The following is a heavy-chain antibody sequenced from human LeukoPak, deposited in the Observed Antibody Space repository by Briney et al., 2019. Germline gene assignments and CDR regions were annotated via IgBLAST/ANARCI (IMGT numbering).Heavy chain of an antibody. D-gene: IGHD2-15*01. V-gene: IGHV4-34*01. J-gene: IGHJ2*01. CDR3: ARGGRAYDL. CDR1: GFTFSSYS. CDR2: INHSGST. Sequence: GSLRLSCAASGFTFSSYSMNWVRQPPGKGLEWIGEINHSGSTNYNPSLKSRVTISVDTSKNQFSLKLSSVTAADTAVYYCARGGRAYDLWGRGTLVTVSS.